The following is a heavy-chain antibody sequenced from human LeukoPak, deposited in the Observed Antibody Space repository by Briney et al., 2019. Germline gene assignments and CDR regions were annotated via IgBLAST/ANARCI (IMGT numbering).Heavy chain of an antibody. CDR2: INPNSGGT. CDR1: GYTFTAYY. D-gene: IGHD6-25*01. CDR3: AKERTPGSGYGVDY. V-gene: IGHV1-2*02. J-gene: IGHJ4*02. Sequence: ASVKVSCKASGYTFTAYYIHWVRQAPGQGLEWMGWINPNSGGTNYAQKFQGRVTMTGDRSISTAYMELSRLRSDDTAVYYCAKERTPGSGYGVDYWGQGTVVTVSS.